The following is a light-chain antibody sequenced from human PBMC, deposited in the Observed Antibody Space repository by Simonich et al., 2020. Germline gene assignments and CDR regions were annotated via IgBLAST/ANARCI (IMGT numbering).Light chain of an antibody. CDR2: VAS. J-gene: IGKJ1*01. CDR3: QQYNNWPPWT. CDR1: QSVSSY. Sequence: EIVMTQSPATLSVSPGERATLSCRASQSVSSYLAWYQQKPGQAPRLLIYVASHRATGIPARCSGSGSGTEFTLTISSMQSEDFAVYYCQQYNNWPPWTFGQGTKVEIK. V-gene: IGKV3-15*01.